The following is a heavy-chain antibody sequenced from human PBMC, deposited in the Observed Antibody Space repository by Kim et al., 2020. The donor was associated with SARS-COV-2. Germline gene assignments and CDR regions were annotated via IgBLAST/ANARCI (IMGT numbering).Heavy chain of an antibody. CDR2: IYYSGST. V-gene: IGHV4-59*08. CDR3: ARLARDWIQLYDAFDI. J-gene: IGHJ3*02. CDR1: GGSISSYY. Sequence: SETLSLTCTVSGGSISSYYWSWIRQPPGKGLEWIGYIYYSGSTNYNPSLKSRVTISVDTSKNQFSLKLSSVTAADTAVYYCARLARDWIQLYDAFDIWGQGTMVTVSS. D-gene: IGHD5-18*01.